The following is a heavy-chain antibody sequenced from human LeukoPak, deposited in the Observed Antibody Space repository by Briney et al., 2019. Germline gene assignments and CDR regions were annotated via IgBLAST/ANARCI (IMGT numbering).Heavy chain of an antibody. CDR2: IRQDGGEK. CDR1: GFTFSVYW. D-gene: IGHD3-10*01. V-gene: IGHV3-7*03. CDR3: ARDRGADRFDY. J-gene: IGHJ4*02. Sequence: GGSLRLSCVASGFTFSVYWMSWVRQAQGKGLGRVANIRQDGGEKWYMDSVKGRFTISRDNANNSLYLKLDNLRAEDSGIYYCARDRGADRFDYWGQGTQVTVSS.